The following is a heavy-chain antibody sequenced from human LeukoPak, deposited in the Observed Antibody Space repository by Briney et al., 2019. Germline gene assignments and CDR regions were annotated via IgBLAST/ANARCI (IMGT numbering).Heavy chain of an antibody. V-gene: IGHV3-48*01. Sequence: PGGSLRLSCAASGFTFSTYGMNWVRQAPGKGLEWVSYISGSSNIIYHANSVKGRFTISRDNAKNSLFLQMSGLRADDTAVYYCARDTNGDSDYWGQGTLVTVSS. CDR2: ISGSSNII. J-gene: IGHJ4*02. CDR1: GFTFSTYG. D-gene: IGHD4-17*01. CDR3: ARDTNGDSDY.